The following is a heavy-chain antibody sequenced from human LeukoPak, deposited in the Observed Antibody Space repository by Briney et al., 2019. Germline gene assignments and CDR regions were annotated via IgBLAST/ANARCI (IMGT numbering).Heavy chain of an antibody. J-gene: IGHJ4*02. CDR3: ARVARRIMEATHLDH. V-gene: IGHV1-18*01. Sequence: ASVKASYKASGYTVTSYGISGVRQAPGQRLEWMGWISAYNGNTNYEQKLQGRITMTTDTSTSTAYRELRRLRSDDTAVYYCARVARRIMEATHLDHWGQGPLVTVSS. CDR1: GYTVTSYG. CDR2: ISAYNGNT. D-gene: IGHD1-26*01.